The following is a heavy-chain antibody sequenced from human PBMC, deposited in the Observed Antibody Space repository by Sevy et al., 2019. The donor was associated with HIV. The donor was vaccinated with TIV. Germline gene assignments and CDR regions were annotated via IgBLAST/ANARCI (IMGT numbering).Heavy chain of an antibody. CDR2: IRYDGSNK. V-gene: IGHV3-30*02. CDR3: AKVPAGGTTLYYYYYMDV. J-gene: IGHJ6*03. CDR1: GFTFSSYG. D-gene: IGHD1-7*01. Sequence: GGSLRLSCAASGFTFSSYGMHWVRQAPGKGLEWAAFIRYDGSNKYYADSVKRRFTISRDNSKNTLYLQMNSLRAEDTAVYYCAKVPAGGTTLYYYYYMDVWGKGTTVTVSS.